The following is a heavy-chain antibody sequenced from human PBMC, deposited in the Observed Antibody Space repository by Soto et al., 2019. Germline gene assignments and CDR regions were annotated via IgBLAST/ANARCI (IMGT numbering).Heavy chain of an antibody. D-gene: IGHD3-10*01. Sequence: LRLSCAPSGFTFSTYGMHWVRQAPGKGLEWVAVIWYDGSKQYYADSVKGRFTISRDNSKNMLYLQMNSLRAEDTAVYYCARDLGAFNYGSAYFDYWGQGTPVTVSS. CDR3: ARDLGAFNYGSAYFDY. J-gene: IGHJ4*02. CDR1: GFTFSTYG. V-gene: IGHV3-33*01. CDR2: IWYDGSKQ.